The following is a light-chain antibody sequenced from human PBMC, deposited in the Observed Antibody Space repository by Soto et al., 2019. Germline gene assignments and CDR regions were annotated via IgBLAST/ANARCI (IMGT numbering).Light chain of an antibody. Sequence: DIQMTQSPSSLSASVGDRVTITCQASQDISNYLHWYQQKPGKAPKLLIYDASTLETGVPSRFSGSGSGTDFTFTISSLQPEDIATYYCQQYDNLPLTFGGGTKVEIK. J-gene: IGKJ4*01. CDR2: DAS. CDR1: QDISNY. V-gene: IGKV1-33*01. CDR3: QQYDNLPLT.